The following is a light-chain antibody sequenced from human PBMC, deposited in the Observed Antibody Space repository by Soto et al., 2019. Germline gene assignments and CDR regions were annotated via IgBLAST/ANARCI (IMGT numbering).Light chain of an antibody. CDR1: QSVSSN. CDR2: QTS. Sequence: EIVLTQAPVTLSVSPWERAMLSCWAGQSVSSNLAWYQQKPGQAPRLLIYQTSLRAAGIPARFSASGSGTDFTLTISDVQPEDFALYYCHQRQSWPRTFGQGTEVDIK. V-gene: IGKV3-11*01. J-gene: IGKJ1*01. CDR3: HQRQSWPRT.